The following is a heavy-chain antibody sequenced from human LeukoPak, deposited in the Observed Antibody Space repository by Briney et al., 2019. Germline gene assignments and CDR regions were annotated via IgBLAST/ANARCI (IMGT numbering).Heavy chain of an antibody. D-gene: IGHD3-10*01. CDR2: IYTSGST. V-gene: IGHV4-4*07. Sequence: SETLSLTCTVSGGSISSYYWSWIRQPAGKGLEWIGRIYTSGSTNYNPSLKSRVTMSVDTSKNQFSLKLSSATAADTAVYYCARYHPYYYGSGSPPRAFDIWGQGTMVTVSS. CDR1: GGSISSYY. CDR3: ARYHPYYYGSGSPPRAFDI. J-gene: IGHJ3*02.